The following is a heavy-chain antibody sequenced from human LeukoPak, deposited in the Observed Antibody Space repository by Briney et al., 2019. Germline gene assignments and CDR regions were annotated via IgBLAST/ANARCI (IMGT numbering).Heavy chain of an antibody. CDR3: AKGAVGSSGY. V-gene: IGHV3-30*02. D-gene: IGHD1-26*01. Sequence: GSPRPSWAAPGFTFSSYGVHWVRQAPGKGPGGVAFIRYDGSNKYYADSVKGRFTISRDNSKNTLYLQMNSLRAEDTAVYYCAKGAVGSSGYWGQGTLVTVSS. J-gene: IGHJ4*02. CDR2: IRYDGSNK. CDR1: GFTFSSYG.